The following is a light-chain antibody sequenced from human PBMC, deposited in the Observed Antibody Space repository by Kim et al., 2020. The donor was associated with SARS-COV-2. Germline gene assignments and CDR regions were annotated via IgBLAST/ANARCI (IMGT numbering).Light chain of an antibody. CDR2: WAS. CDR3: QQYPST. V-gene: IGKV4-1*01. CDR1: QSVLYSSNNKNY. Sequence: DIVMTQSPDSLAVSLGERATINCKSSQSVLYSSNNKNYLAWYQQKPGQPPKLLIYWASTRESGVPDRFSGSGSGTDFTLTISSLQAEDVAVYYCQQYPSTFGQGTKVDIK. J-gene: IGKJ1*01.